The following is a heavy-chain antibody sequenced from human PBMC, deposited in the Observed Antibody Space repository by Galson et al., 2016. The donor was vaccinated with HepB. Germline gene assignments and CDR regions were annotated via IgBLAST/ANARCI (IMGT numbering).Heavy chain of an antibody. CDR3: AGAVDGDFRWGV. J-gene: IGHJ6*02. D-gene: IGHD4-17*01. V-gene: IGHV5-51*01. CDR2: MHDGYSHT. Sequence: QSGAEVKKPGESLKISCKGSGYNFATYWIGWVRQMPGTGLEWMAIMHDGYSHTKYSPSFQGQVSISADKSISTAYMRWSSLEASDTAIYYCAGAVDGDFRWGVWGQGTTVTVSS. CDR1: GYNFATYW.